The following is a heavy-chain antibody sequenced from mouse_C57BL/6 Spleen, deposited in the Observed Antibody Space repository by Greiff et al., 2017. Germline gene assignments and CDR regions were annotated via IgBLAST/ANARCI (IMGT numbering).Heavy chain of an antibody. CDR1: GYTFTDYY. J-gene: IGHJ1*03. CDR3: ARGYYGSSPLYFDV. V-gene: IGHV1-76*01. Sequence: QVQLKQSGAELVRPGASVKLSCKASGYTFTDYYINWVKQRPGQGLEWIARIYPGSGNTYYNEKFKGKATLTAEKSSSTDYMQLSSLTSEDSAVYFCARGYYGSSPLYFDVWGTGTTVTVSS. D-gene: IGHD1-1*01. CDR2: IYPGSGNT.